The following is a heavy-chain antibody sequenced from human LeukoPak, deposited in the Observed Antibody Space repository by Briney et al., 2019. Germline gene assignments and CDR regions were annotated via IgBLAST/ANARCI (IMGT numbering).Heavy chain of an antibody. D-gene: IGHD5-12*01. CDR3: AKDRRGYSGYADY. CDR2: ISGSGGST. V-gene: IGHV3-23*01. J-gene: IGHJ4*02. Sequence: HPGGSLRLSCAASGFTFSSYAMSWVRQAPGKGLEWVSAISGSGGSTYYADSVKGRFTISRDNSKYTLYLQMNSLRAEDTAVYYCAKDRRGYSGYADYWGQGTLVTVSS. CDR1: GFTFSSYA.